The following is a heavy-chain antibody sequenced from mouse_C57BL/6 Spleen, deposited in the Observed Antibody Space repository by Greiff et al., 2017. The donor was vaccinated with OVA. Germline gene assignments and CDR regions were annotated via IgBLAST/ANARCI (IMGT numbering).Heavy chain of an antibody. CDR2: IHPNSGST. J-gene: IGHJ4*01. Sequence: VQLQQPGAELVKPGASVKLSCKASGYTFTSYWMHWVKQRPGQGLEWIGMIHPNSGSTNYNEKFKSKATLTVDKSSSTAYMQLSSLTSEDSAFYYCARRIDRADYYAMDYWGQGTSVTVSS. CDR3: ARRIDRADYYAMDY. CDR1: GYTFTSYW. V-gene: IGHV1-64*01.